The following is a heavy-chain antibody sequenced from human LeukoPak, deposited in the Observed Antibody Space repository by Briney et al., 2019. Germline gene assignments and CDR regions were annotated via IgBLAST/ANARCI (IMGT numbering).Heavy chain of an antibody. CDR2: IKQDGSEK. CDR3: ARDGGNSGYGLFDY. J-gene: IGHJ4*02. Sequence: AGGSLRLSCAASAFTFSGYWMTWVRQAPGKGLEWVANIKQDGSEKYYVDSVKGRFTISRDNAKNSLYLQMNSLRAEDTAMYYCARDGGNSGYGLFDYWGQGTLVTVSS. D-gene: IGHD5-12*01. CDR1: AFTFSGYW. V-gene: IGHV3-7*01.